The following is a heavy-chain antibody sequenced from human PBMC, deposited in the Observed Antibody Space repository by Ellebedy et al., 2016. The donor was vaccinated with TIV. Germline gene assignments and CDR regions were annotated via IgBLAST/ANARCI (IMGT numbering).Heavy chain of an antibody. J-gene: IGHJ3*02. CDR3: VTRHNGAFDI. Sequence: GESLKISXAASDFTVSRNDMIWVRQAPGKGPEWVSLIYTTGATYYADSVKGRFTISRDNSKKTLFLQMTSLGAEDTAVYYCVTRHNGAFDIWGQGTMVTVSS. CDR2: IYTTGAT. V-gene: IGHV3-53*01. CDR1: DFTVSRND. D-gene: IGHD1-1*01.